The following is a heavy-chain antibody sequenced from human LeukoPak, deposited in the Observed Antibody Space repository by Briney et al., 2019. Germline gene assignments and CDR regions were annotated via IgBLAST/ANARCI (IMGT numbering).Heavy chain of an antibody. Sequence: SETLSLTCTVSGGSISSYYWSWIRQPAGKGLEWIGRIYTSGGTNCNPSLESRVTILIDTPKNQFSLRLSSVTAADTAVYYCARVVVVPAANYFDYWGQGTLVTVSS. CDR1: GGSISSYY. V-gene: IGHV4-4*07. CDR3: ARVVVVPAANYFDY. J-gene: IGHJ4*02. D-gene: IGHD2-2*01. CDR2: IYTSGGT.